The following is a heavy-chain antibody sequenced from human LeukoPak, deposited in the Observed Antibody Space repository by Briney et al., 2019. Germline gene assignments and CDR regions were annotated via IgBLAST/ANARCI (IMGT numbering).Heavy chain of an antibody. Sequence: GGSLRLSRAASGFTLRIYTMNGVPHTPGRGGEWVSYIRRSRSAIYYADSLQGRFTISRDNANNSLYRQMNRLRGEDTAVYYCGPGIVATISSYWGQGTLVT. CDR1: GFTLRIYT. V-gene: IGHV3-48*01. CDR2: IRRSRSAI. J-gene: IGHJ4*02. D-gene: IGHD5-12*01. CDR3: GPGIVATISSY.